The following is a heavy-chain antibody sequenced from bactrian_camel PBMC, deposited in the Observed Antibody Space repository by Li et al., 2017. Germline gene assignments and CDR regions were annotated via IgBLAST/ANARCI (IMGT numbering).Heavy chain of an antibody. D-gene: IGHD5*01. J-gene: IGHJ4*01. CDR2: IGVSI. V-gene: IGHV3S61*01. CDR1: KFGQD. Sequence: HVQLVESGGGSVQTGGSLRLSCAASKFGQDMGWFRMVPGKEREDVACIGVSISYADSVKGRFTISRDSTDRKILYLQMDHLQPDDSARYYCAAGWRVDCDSGTLRPTDRAFWGQGTQVTVSS. CDR3: AAGWRVDCDSGTLRPTDRAF.